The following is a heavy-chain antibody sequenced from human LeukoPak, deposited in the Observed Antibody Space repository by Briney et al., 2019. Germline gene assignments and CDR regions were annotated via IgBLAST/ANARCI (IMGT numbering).Heavy chain of an antibody. CDR2: IWYDGSNK. V-gene: IGHV3-33*06. CDR1: GFTFSSYG. CDR3: AKSLGDRVNGNYYFDY. D-gene: IGHD2-21*01. Sequence: GGSLRLSCAASGFTFSSYGMHWVRQAPGKGLEWVAVIWYDGSNKYYADSVKGRFTISRDNSKNTLYLQMNSLRAEDTAVYYCAKSLGDRVNGNYYFDYWGQGTLVTVSS. J-gene: IGHJ4*02.